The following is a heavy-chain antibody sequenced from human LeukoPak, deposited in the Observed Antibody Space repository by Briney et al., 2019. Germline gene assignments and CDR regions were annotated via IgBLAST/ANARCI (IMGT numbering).Heavy chain of an antibody. CDR2: IRGRGGST. CDR1: GFTFNNYA. Sequence: PGGSLRLSCAASGFTFNNYAMSWVRQAPGKGLEWVSAIRGRGGSTYYADSVKGRFTISRDNSKNTLYLQMNSLRAEDTAVYYCAKGTRIQPNPYYFDYWGQGTLVTVSS. CDR3: AKGTRIQPNPYYFDY. J-gene: IGHJ4*02. D-gene: IGHD5-18*01. V-gene: IGHV3-23*01.